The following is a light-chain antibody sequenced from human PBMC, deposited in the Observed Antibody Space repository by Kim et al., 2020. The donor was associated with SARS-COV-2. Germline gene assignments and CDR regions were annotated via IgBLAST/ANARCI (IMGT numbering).Light chain of an antibody. J-gene: IGLJ3*02. Sequence: QPVLTQPPSVSGAPGQRVTISCTGSSSNIGAGYDVHWYQQLPGTAPKLLFYGNSNRPSGVPDRFSGSKSGTSASLAITGLQAEDEADYYCQSYDSSLSGWVFGGGTQLTVL. CDR3: QSYDSSLSGWV. CDR1: SSNIGAGYD. V-gene: IGLV1-40*01. CDR2: GNS.